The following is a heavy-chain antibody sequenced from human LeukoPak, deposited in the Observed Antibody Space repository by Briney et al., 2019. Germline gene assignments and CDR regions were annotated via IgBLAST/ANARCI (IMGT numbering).Heavy chain of an antibody. V-gene: IGHV3-48*04. CDR3: ARGGRYCSSTNCYAPY. CDR1: GFTFSRYS. J-gene: IGHJ4*02. D-gene: IGHD2-2*01. CDR2: ISSSSSTI. Sequence: GGSLRLSCATSGFTFSRYSMNWVRQAPGKGLEWVSYISSSSSTIYYTDSVKGRFTISRDNAKNSLYLQMNSLRAEDTAVYFCARGGRYCSSTNCYAPYWGQGTLVTVSS.